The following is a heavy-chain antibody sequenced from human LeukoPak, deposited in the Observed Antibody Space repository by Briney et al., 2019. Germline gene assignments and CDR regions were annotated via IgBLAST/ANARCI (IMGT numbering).Heavy chain of an antibody. CDR1: GFTFSNAW. CDR3: TTLGMITFGGVIVISDYFDY. CDR2: IKSKADGGTT. V-gene: IGHV3-15*01. D-gene: IGHD3-16*02. J-gene: IGHJ4*02. Sequence: PGGSLRLSCAASGFTFSNAWMSWVRRAPGKGLEWVGRIKSKADGGTTDYAAPVKGRFTFSRDDSKNTLYLQMNSLKTEDTAVYYCTTLGMITFGGVIVISDYFDYWGQGTLVTVSS.